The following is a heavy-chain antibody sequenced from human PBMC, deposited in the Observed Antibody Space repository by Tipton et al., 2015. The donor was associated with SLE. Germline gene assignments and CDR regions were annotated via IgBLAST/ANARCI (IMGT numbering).Heavy chain of an antibody. CDR1: GGSISSYY. V-gene: IGHV4-4*07. J-gene: IGHJ4*02. CDR3: ASGLAAADFDY. CDR2: IYTSGST. Sequence: TLSLTCTVSGGSISSYYWSWIRQPAGKGLEWIGRIYTSGSTNYNPSLKSRVTISVDTSKNQFSLKLSSVTAADTAVYYCASGLAAADFDYWGQGTLVTVSS. D-gene: IGHD6-13*01.